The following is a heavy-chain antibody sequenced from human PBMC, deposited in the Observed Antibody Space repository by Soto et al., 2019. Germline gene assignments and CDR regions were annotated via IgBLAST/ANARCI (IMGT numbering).Heavy chain of an antibody. CDR2: IYYSGST. D-gene: IGHD3-16*02. V-gene: IGHV4-39*01. CDR3: ARQRIMITFGGVIVPDAFDI. J-gene: IGHJ3*02. CDR1: GGSISSSSYY. Sequence: TSETLSLTCTVSGGSISSSSYYWGWIRQPPGKGLEWIGSIYYSGSTYYNPSLKSRVTISVDTSKNQFSLKLSSVTAADTAVYYCARQRIMITFGGVIVPDAFDIWGQGTMVTVS.